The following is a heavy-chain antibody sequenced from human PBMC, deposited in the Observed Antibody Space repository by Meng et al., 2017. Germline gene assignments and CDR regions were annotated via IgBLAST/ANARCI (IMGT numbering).Heavy chain of an antibody. V-gene: IGHV3-33*01. CDR2: IWYDGSNK. D-gene: IGHD3-10*01. CDR3: ARDLSRITMVRGVIGVLDY. CDR1: GFTFSSYG. Sequence: LTGAASGFTFSSYGMHWVRQAPGKGLEWVAVIWYDGSNKYYADSVKGRFTISRDNSKNTLYLQMNSLRAEDTAVYYCARDLSRITMVRGVIGVLDYWGQGTLVTVSS. J-gene: IGHJ4*02.